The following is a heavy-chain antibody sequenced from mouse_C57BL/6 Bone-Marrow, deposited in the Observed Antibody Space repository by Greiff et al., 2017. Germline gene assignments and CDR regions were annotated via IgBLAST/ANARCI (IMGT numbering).Heavy chain of an antibody. V-gene: IGHV5-4*01. CDR1: GFTFSSYA. CDR2: ISDGGSYT. J-gene: IGHJ3*01. D-gene: IGHD1-1*01. Sequence: EVHLVESGGGLVKPGGSLKLSCAASGFTFSSYAMSWVRQTPEKRLEWVATISDGGSYTYYPDNVKGRFTISRDNAKNNLYLQMSHLKSEDTAMYYCARDRYYGSSYPFAYWGQGTLVTVSA. CDR3: ARDRYYGSSYPFAY.